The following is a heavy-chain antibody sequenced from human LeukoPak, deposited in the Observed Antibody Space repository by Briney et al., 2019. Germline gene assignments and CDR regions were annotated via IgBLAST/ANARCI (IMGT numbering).Heavy chain of an antibody. CDR1: GYSFTSYW. CDR3: ARSMSRWREYYYYGMDV. J-gene: IGHJ6*02. D-gene: IGHD3-10*02. CDR2: IYPGDSDT. Sequence: TGESLKISCKGSGYSFTSYWIGWVRQMPGKGLEWMGIIYPGDSDTRYSPSFQGQVTISADKSISTAYLQWSSLKASDTAMYYCARSMSRWREYYYYGMDVWGQGTTVTVSS. V-gene: IGHV5-51*01.